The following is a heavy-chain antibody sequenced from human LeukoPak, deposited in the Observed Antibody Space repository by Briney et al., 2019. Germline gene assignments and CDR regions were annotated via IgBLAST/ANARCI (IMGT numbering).Heavy chain of an antibody. CDR2: IHRSGSP. CDR1: LDSTTSIF. CDR3: AREPGFDSSGYLNWFDP. V-gene: IGHV4-4*02. J-gene: IGHJ5*02. Sequence: SETLCLTCTVSLDSTTSIFWSWVRQPPGKGLECIGEIHRSGSPNYTTSLQSRVTISIDRSRNQTALELSSVTAADTAVYYCAREPGFDSSGYLNWFDPWGQGTLVTVSS. D-gene: IGHD3-22*01.